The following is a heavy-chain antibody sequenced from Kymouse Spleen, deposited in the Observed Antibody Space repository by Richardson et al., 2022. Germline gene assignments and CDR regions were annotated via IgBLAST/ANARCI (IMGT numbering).Heavy chain of an antibody. V-gene: IGHV3-33*01. Sequence: QVQLVESGGGVVQPGRSLRLSCAASGFTFSSYGMHWVRQAPGKGLEWVAVIWYDGSNKYYADSVKGRFTISRDNSKNTLYLQMNSLRAEDTAVYYCARDGYSSGWTV*LLGPGNPGHRLL. CDR2: IWYDGSNK. J-gene: IGHJ4*02. D-gene: IGHD6-19*01. CDR1: GFTFSSYG. CDR3: ARDGYSSGWTV*L.